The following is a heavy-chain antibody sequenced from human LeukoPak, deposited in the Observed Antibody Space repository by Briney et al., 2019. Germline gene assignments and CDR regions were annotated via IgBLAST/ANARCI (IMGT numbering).Heavy chain of an antibody. D-gene: IGHD6-13*01. CDR2: INPNSGGT. V-gene: IGHV1-2*02. J-gene: IGHJ6*03. CDR3: ARSAHSSSWYYYYYMDV. Sequence: WASVKVSCKASGYTFTGYYMHWVRQAPGQGLEWMGWINPNSGGTNYAQKFQGRVTMTRDTSISTAYMELSRLRSDDTAVYYCARSAHSSSWYYYYYMDVWGKGTTVTVSS. CDR1: GYTFTGYY.